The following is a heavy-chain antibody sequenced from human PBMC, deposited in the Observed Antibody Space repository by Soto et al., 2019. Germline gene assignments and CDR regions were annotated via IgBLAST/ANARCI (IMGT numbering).Heavy chain of an antibody. Sequence: QVQLQQWGAGLLKPSETLSLTCAVYGGSFSGYYWSWIRQPPGKGLEWIGEINHSGSTNYNPSLKSRVTISVDTSKNQFSLKRSSVTAADTAVYYCARLRGGITFGGVISDWGQGTLVTVSS. CDR3: ARLRGGITFGGVISD. D-gene: IGHD3-16*02. J-gene: IGHJ4*02. CDR2: INHSGST. CDR1: GGSFSGYY. V-gene: IGHV4-34*01.